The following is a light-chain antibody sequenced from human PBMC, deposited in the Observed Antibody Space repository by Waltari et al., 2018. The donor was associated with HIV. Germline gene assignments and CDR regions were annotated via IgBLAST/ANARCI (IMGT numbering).Light chain of an antibody. V-gene: IGLV2-14*01. CDR2: DVS. CDR3: SSYTSSSTLL. J-gene: IGLJ2*01. Sequence: QSALNQPASVSGSPGQSITISCTGTSREDGGYNYESWYQQHPDKAPKLMIYDVSNRPSGFSKRFSGSKSGNTSSLTISGLQAEDEADYYCSSYTSSSTLLFGGGTKLTVL. CDR1: SREDGGYNY.